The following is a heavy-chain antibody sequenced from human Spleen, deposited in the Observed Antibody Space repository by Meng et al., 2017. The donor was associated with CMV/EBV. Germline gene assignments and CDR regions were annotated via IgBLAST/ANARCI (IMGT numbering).Heavy chain of an antibody. CDR1: GFTFDDYA. CDR3: ARVEALYYFDS. CDR2: ISSDGSKK. J-gene: IGHJ4*02. V-gene: IGHV3-30-3*01. Sequence: GGSLRLSCAASGFTFDDYAMHWVRQSPGKGLEWVAFISSDGSKKSYADSVKGRFTISRDNSKNTLSLQLNSLRAEDTAIYYCARVEALYYFDSWGQGTLVTVSS.